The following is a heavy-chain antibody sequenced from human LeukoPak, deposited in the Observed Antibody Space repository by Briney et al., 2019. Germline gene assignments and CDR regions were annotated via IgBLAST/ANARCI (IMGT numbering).Heavy chain of an antibody. CDR2: IIHSGST. D-gene: IGHD7-27*01. Sequence: SDTLSLTCAVSGDSISSSNWWAWIRQSPGKGLEWIGYIIHSGSTHYNPSLKSRVVLSIDTSRNEFSLKLSSVTAADTAVYYCARFHPNWGLDYWGQGILVTVSS. CDR3: ARFHPNWGLDY. V-gene: IGHV4-28*01. CDR1: GDSISSSNW. J-gene: IGHJ4*02.